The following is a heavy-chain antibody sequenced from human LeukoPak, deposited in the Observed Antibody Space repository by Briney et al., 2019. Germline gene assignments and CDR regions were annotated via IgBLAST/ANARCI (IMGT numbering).Heavy chain of an antibody. D-gene: IGHD6-19*01. V-gene: IGHV4-34*01. J-gene: IGHJ4*02. Sequence: PSETLSLTCAVYGGSFSGYYWSWIRQPPGKGLEWIGEINHSGSTNYNPSLKSRVTISVDTSKNQFSLKLSSVTAADTAVYYCASLQAGRDYWGQGTLVTVSS. CDR1: GGSFSGYY. CDR3: ASLQAGRDY. CDR2: INHSGST.